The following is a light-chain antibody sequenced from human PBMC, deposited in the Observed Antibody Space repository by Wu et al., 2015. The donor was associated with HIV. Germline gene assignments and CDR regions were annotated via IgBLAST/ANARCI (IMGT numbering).Light chain of an antibody. CDR2: EAS. CDR3: QRYDTYLLT. J-gene: IGKJ4*01. V-gene: IGKV1-5*03. CDR1: QSINTW. Sequence: DIQMTQSPSTLSASVGDRVSITCRASQSINTWLAWYQQKPGKAPKLLIYEASSLQSGVPSRFSGGGSGTEFTLTISSLQPDDFGTYYWQRYDTYLLTFGGGTKVQIK.